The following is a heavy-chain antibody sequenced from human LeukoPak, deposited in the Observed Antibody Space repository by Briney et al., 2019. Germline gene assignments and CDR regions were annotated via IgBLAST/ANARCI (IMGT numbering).Heavy chain of an antibody. CDR3: ASFEYKYSF. CDR1: GVTFSDFW. CDR2: MNQDESQK. J-gene: IGHJ4*02. V-gene: IGHV3-7*01. Sequence: GGSLRLSCEASGVTFSDFWMTWVCQAPGKGLEWVATMNQDESQKYYVDSVKGRFTISRDNAKNALFLQMNSLRGEDTAIYYCASFEYKYSFGGQGTLVTVSS. D-gene: IGHD2/OR15-2a*01.